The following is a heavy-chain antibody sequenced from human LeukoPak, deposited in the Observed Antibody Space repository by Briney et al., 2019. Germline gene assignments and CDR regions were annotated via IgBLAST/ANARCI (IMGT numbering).Heavy chain of an antibody. CDR2: IIPIFGTA. CDR1: GYTFTNYA. V-gene: IGHV1-69*13. Sequence: SVKVSCKASGYTFTNYAMHWVRQAPGQGLEWMGGIIPIFGTANYAQKFQGRVTITADESTSTAYMELSSLRSEDTAVYYCARGGRDGYNQPYYFDYWGQGTLLTVSS. D-gene: IGHD5-24*01. CDR3: ARGGRDGYNQPYYFDY. J-gene: IGHJ4*02.